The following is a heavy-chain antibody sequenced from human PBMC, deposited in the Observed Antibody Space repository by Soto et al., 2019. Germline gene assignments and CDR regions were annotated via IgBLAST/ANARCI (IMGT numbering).Heavy chain of an antibody. V-gene: IGHV1-69*01. CDR1: GGTFSSYA. Sequence: QVQLVQSGAEVKKPGSSVKVSCKASGGTFSSYAISWVRQAPGQGLEWMGGIIPIFGTANYAQKFQGRVTITADESTSTAYMELSSLRSEDTAVYYCAGDHTGTTDYYYYGMDVWGQGTTVTVSS. D-gene: IGHD1-1*01. CDR2: IIPIFGTA. J-gene: IGHJ6*02. CDR3: AGDHTGTTDYYYYGMDV.